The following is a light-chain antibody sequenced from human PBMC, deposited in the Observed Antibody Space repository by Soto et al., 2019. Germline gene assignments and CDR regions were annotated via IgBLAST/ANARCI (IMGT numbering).Light chain of an antibody. CDR1: SSNIGSNT. V-gene: IGLV1-44*01. CDR2: SNN. Sequence: QSVLTQPPSASGTPGQSVTISCSGSSSNIGSNTVNWYQQLPGTAPKLLIYSNNQRPSGVPDRFSGSKSGTSAFLAISGLQSEDEADYYCAAWDDSLNGYVFGTGTKVTVL. J-gene: IGLJ1*01. CDR3: AAWDDSLNGYV.